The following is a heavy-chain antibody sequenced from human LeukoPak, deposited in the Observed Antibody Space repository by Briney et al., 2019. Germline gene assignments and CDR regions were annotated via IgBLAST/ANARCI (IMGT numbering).Heavy chain of an antibody. D-gene: IGHD6-13*01. CDR2: ISSSSSYI. CDR1: GFTLSSYS. CDR3: ARTDGSRWYPGFDP. Sequence: GGSLRLSCAASGFTLSSYSMNWVRQAPGKGLEWVSSISSSSSYIYYADSVKGRFTISRDNAKNSLYLQMNSLRAEDTAVYYCARTDGSRWYPGFDPWGQGTLVTVSS. V-gene: IGHV3-21*01. J-gene: IGHJ5*02.